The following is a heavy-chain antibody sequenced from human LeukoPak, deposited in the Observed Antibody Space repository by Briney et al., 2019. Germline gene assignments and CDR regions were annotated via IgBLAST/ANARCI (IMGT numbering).Heavy chain of an antibody. CDR3: ANPRYDSSGYYYVD. D-gene: IGHD3-22*01. CDR2: INGGSGNT. CDR1: GYTFTDYT. Sequence: SVKVSCKASGYTFTDYTMHWLRQAPGQRLDWMGWINGGSGNTKYSPEFQGRVTITRDTSASTAYMELSSLRSEDTAVYYCANPRYDSSGYYYVDWGQGTLVTVSS. V-gene: IGHV1-3*01. J-gene: IGHJ4*02.